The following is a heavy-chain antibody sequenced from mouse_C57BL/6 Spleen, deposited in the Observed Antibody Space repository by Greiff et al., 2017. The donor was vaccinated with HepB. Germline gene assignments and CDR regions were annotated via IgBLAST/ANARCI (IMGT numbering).Heavy chain of an antibody. D-gene: IGHD1-1*01. CDR3: ARSHYYGSSYWYFDV. V-gene: IGHV5-17*01. CDR1: GFTFSDYG. Sequence: EVKVEESGGGLVKPGGSLKLSCAASGFTFSDYGMHWVRQAPEKGLEWVAYISSGSSTIYYADTVKGRFTISRDNAKNTLFLQMTSLRSEDTAMYYCARSHYYGSSYWYFDVWGTGTTVTVSS. J-gene: IGHJ1*03. CDR2: ISSGSSTI.